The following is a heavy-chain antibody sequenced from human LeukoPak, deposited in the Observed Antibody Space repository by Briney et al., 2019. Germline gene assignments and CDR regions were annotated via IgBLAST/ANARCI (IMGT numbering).Heavy chain of an antibody. D-gene: IGHD6-19*01. V-gene: IGHV1-18*01. CDR2: TSVYSGNT. CDR1: GYSFTNYG. J-gene: IGHJ4*02. CDR3: AQAVAGTLIYYFDY. Sequence: ASVKVSCKASGYSFTNYGITWVRQAPGQGLEWMGCTSVYSGNTNYAQKLQGRVTMTTDTSTSTAYMELRSLRSDDTAVYYCAQAVAGTLIYYFDYWGQGTLVTVSS.